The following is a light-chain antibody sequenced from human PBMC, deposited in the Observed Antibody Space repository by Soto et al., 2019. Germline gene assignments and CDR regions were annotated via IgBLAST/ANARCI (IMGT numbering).Light chain of an antibody. V-gene: IGKV3-15*01. CDR1: QTVSSN. J-gene: IGKJ1*01. Sequence: EIVMTQSPATLSVSPGERATLSCRASQTVSSNLAWYQQKPGLAPRLLIYGASTRATGIPARFSGSGSGTEFTLTISSLQSEDSAIYYCQQYNNWVSFGPETKVEIK. CDR3: QQYNNWVS. CDR2: GAS.